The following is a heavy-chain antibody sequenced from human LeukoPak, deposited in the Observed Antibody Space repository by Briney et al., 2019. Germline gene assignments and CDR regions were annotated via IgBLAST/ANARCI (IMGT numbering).Heavy chain of an antibody. CDR2: IYYSGST. CDR3: ARPQRYSMYALDY. D-gene: IGHD5/OR15-5a*01. CDR1: GGSISSSSYY. V-gene: IGHV4-39*01. Sequence: SETLSLTCTVFGGSISSSSYYWGWIRQPPGKKLEWTGNIYYSGSTYYNPSLKSRVTISVDTSKNQFSLKLSSVTAADTAVYYCARPQRYSMYALDYWGQGTQVIVSS. J-gene: IGHJ4*02.